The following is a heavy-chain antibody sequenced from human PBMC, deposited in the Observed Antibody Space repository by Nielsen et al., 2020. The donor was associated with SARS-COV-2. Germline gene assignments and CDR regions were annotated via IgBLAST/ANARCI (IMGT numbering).Heavy chain of an antibody. V-gene: IGHV1-69*04. J-gene: IGHJ6*02. CDR1: GYTFTGYY. Sequence: SVKVSCKASGYTFTGYYMHWVRQAPGQGLEWMGRIIPILGIANYAQKFQGRVTITADKSTSTAYMELSSLRSEDTAVYYCARGSWMVGATTYYYYGMDVWGQGTTVTVSS. CDR2: IIPILGIA. D-gene: IGHD1-26*01. CDR3: ARGSWMVGATTYYYYGMDV.